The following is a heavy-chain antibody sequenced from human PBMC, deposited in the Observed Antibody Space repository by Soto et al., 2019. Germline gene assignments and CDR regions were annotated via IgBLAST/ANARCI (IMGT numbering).Heavy chain of an antibody. J-gene: IGHJ6*02. CDR1: GGSISSYY. Sequence: SETLSLTCTVSGGSISSYYWSWIRQPPGKGLEWIGYIYYSGSTNYNPSLKSRVTISVDTSKNQFSLKLSSVTAADTAVYYCARGGNYDFWSGYYIPSDYYYGMDVWGQGTTVTVSS. V-gene: IGHV4-59*01. D-gene: IGHD3-3*01. CDR2: IYYSGST. CDR3: ARGGNYDFWSGYYIPSDYYYGMDV.